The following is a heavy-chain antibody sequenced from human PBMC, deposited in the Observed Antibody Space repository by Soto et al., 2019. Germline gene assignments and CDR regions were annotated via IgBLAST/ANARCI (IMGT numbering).Heavy chain of an antibody. CDR2: ISASSTYI. Sequence: PVGSLRLSCAASGFTFSAYSMNWVRQAPGKGPEWVSSISASSTYIYYADSVKGRFIISRDNAENSLYLQMNSLRADDTAVYYCVGFGRPLNWGQGTLVTVSS. CDR3: VGFGRPLN. J-gene: IGHJ4*02. D-gene: IGHD3-16*01. V-gene: IGHV3-21*01. CDR1: GFTFSAYS.